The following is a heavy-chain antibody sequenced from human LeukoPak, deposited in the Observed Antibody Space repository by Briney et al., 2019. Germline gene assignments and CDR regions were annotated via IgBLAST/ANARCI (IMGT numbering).Heavy chain of an antibody. CDR2: IYYSGST. J-gene: IGHJ4*02. CDR3: ARVTDYYDSSGYHTGFDY. Sequence: PSETLSLTCTVSGGSISSYYWSWIRQPPGKGLEWIGYIYYSGSTNYNPSLKSRVTISVDTCKNQFSLKLSSVTAADTAVYYCARVTDYYDSSGYHTGFDYWGQGTLVTVSS. V-gene: IGHV4-59*01. D-gene: IGHD3-22*01. CDR1: GGSISSYY.